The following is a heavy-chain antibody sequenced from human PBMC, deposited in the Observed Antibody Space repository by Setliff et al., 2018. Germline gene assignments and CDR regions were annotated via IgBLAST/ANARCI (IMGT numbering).Heavy chain of an antibody. D-gene: IGHD3-16*01. CDR2: INPDGRTT. CDR3: APGWDGGRDFDS. V-gene: IGHV3-74*03. J-gene: IGHJ4*02. CDR1: GASISSGDSYW. Sequence: PSETLSLTCSVSGASISSGDSYWSWIRQHPGKGLVWVSHINPDGRTTAYADSVKGRFTISRDNAKNTLYLQMNSLRAEDTALYFCAPGWDGGRDFDSWGQGTLVTVSS.